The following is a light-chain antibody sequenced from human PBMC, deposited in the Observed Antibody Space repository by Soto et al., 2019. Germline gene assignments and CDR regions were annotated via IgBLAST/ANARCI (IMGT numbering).Light chain of an antibody. J-gene: IGLJ2*01. CDR3: SSFTRSSTQV. V-gene: IGLV2-14*01. Sequence: QSALTQPASVSGSPGQSITISCTGTSNDVASFNYVSWFQHHPGKTPKLLIYEVIHRPSGISHRFSGSKSGNTASLTISGLQAEDEAHYYCSSFTRSSTQVFGGGTKVTVL. CDR2: EVI. CDR1: SNDVASFNY.